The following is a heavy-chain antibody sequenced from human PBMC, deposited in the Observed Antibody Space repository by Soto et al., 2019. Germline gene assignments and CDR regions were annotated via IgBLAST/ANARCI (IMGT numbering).Heavy chain of an antibody. CDR3: ARSSAAGCVVTRNWFAL. CDR2: IYYSGST. D-gene: IGHD6-13*01. V-gene: IGHV4-59*08. CDR1: GGSISSNY. Sequence: SETLSLTCTVSGGSISSNYRILIRQPPGKGLEWIGYIYYSGSTNYNPSLKSRVTISVDTSKHQFSLKLSSVTAADTAVYYCARSSAAGCVVTRNWFALWGQGSLVTVSS. J-gene: IGHJ5*02.